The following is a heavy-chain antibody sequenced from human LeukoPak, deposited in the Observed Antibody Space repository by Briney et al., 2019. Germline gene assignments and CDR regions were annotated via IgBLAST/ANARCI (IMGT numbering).Heavy chain of an antibody. CDR2: IYHSGST. Sequence: SETLSLTCTVSGYSISNGYYWGWIRQPPGKGLEWIGSIYHSGSTYYNPSLKSRVTISVDTSKNQFSLKLSSVTAADTAVYYCARGSWMWLRSEPFFDYWGQGTLVTVSS. CDR3: ARGSWMWLRSEPFFDY. J-gene: IGHJ4*02. D-gene: IGHD5-12*01. V-gene: IGHV4-38-2*02. CDR1: GYSISNGYY.